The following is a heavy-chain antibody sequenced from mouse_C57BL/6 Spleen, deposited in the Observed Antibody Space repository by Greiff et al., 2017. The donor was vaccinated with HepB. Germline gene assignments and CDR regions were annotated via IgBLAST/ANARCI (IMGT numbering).Heavy chain of an antibody. Sequence: EVKVEESGEGLVKPGGSLKLSCAASGFTFSSYAMSWVRQTPEKRLEWVAYISSGGDYIYYADTVKGRFTISRDNARNTLYLQRSSLKSEDTAMYYCTRDDGSSHWYFDVWCTGTTVTVSS. CDR1: GFTFSSYA. J-gene: IGHJ1*03. CDR2: ISSGGDYI. D-gene: IGHD1-1*01. CDR3: TRDDGSSHWYFDV. V-gene: IGHV5-9-1*02.